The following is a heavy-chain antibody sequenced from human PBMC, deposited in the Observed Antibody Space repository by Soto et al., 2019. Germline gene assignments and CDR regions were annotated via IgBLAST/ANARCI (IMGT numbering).Heavy chain of an antibody. J-gene: IGHJ4*02. CDR2: MNPNSGNT. Sequence: ASVKVSCKASGYTFTSYDINWVRQATGQGLEWMGWMNPNSGNTGYAQKFQGRVTMTRNTSISTAYMELSSLRSEDTAVYYCARYKVLTYYDFWSGPGWVGQFDYWGQGTLVTVSS. D-gene: IGHD3-3*01. CDR3: ARYKVLTYYDFWSGPGWVGQFDY. CDR1: GYTFTSYD. V-gene: IGHV1-8*01.